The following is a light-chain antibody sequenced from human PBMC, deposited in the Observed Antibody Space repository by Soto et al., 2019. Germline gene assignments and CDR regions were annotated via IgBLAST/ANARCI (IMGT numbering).Light chain of an antibody. J-gene: IGKJ3*01. CDR3: QQHNNWWGLT. V-gene: IGKV3-15*01. Sequence: EIVMTQSPATLSVSPGERATLSCRASQSVSSNLAWYQQKPGQAPRLLIYGASTRAAGIPARFSGSGSGTEFTLTLSSLESEDLAVYYCQQHNNWWGLTFGPGTKVDIK. CDR2: GAS. CDR1: QSVSSN.